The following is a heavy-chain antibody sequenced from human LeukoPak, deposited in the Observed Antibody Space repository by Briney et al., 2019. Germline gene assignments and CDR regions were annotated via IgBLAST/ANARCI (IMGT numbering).Heavy chain of an antibody. Sequence: GGSLRLSCAASGFTFSSYSMNWVRQAPGKGLEWVSSISSSSSYIYYADSVKGRFTISRDNAKNSLYLQTNSLRAEDTAVYYCASIAAAGRDCWGQGTLVTVSS. CDR2: ISSSSSYI. D-gene: IGHD6-13*01. CDR1: GFTFSSYS. J-gene: IGHJ4*02. CDR3: ASIAAAGRDC. V-gene: IGHV3-21*01.